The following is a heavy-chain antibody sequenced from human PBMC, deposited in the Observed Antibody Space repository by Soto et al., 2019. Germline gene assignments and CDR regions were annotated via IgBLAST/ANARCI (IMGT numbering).Heavy chain of an antibody. CDR1: GDTFSSHT. CDR2: VIPTLDIL. Sequence: QVQLVQSGAEVKRPGSSVKVSCKASGDTFSSHTIIAWVRQAPGQGLEWMGRVIPTLDILDYAQRFQDRVTITAATSTSTAYLELTSLTSEDTAIYYWARDEGGYNFGSDYGLDVWGQGTTFTVSS. J-gene: IGHJ6*02. CDR3: ARDEGGYNFGSDYGLDV. V-gene: IGHV1-69*02. D-gene: IGHD5-18*01.